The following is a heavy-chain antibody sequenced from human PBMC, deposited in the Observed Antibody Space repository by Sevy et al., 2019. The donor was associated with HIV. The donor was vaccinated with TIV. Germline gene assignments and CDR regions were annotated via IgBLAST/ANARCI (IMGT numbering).Heavy chain of an antibody. D-gene: IGHD3-10*01. CDR1: GYTFTSYD. J-gene: IGHJ4*02. V-gene: IGHV1-8*01. CDR2: MNPNSDNT. CDR3: ARYDYYGSGAGDY. Sequence: ASVKVSCKASGYTFTSYDINWERQATGQGLEWMGWMNPNSDNTGYAQKFQGRVTMTRNTSISTAYMELSSLRSEDTAVYYCARYDYYGSGAGDYWGQGTLVTVSS.